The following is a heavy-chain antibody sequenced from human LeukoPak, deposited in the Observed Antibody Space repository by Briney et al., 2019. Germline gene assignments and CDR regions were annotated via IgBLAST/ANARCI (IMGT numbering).Heavy chain of an antibody. V-gene: IGHV3-21*01. CDR3: ARVAAMVTFGGGTIYYYYYYMDV. J-gene: IGHJ6*03. CDR1: GFTFSSYS. Sequence: GGSLRLSCAASGFTFSSYSMNWVRQAPGKGLEWVSSISSSSSYIYYADSVKGRFTISRDNAKNSLYLQMNSLRAEDTAVYYCARVAAMVTFGGGTIYYYYYYMDVWGKGTTVTVSS. D-gene: IGHD3-16*01. CDR2: ISSSSSYI.